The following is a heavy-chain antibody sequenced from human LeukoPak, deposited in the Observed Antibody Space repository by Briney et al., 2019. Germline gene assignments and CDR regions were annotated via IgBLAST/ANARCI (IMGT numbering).Heavy chain of an antibody. J-gene: IGHJ4*02. Sequence: GRSLRLSCAASGFTFNNYGMHWVRQAPGKGLELLAVISYDGSNKYYADSVQGRFTISRDNSKNTLFLQMNSLRGEDTAVYYCAKVRRDNYEGYDYWGQGTLVTVSS. CDR2: ISYDGSNK. D-gene: IGHD4-11*01. V-gene: IGHV3-30*18. CDR1: GFTFNNYG. CDR3: AKVRRDNYEGYDY.